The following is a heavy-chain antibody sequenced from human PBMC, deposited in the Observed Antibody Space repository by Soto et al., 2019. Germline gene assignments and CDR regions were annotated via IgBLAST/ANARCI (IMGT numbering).Heavy chain of an antibody. CDR2: IIPIFGTA. CDR3: ARGDSSSSNPGDP. CDR1: GCTFTSYA. V-gene: IGHV1-69*13. J-gene: IGHJ5*02. D-gene: IGHD6-6*01. Sequence: GASVKVSCKASGCTFTSYAISWVRQAPGQGLEWMGGIIPIFGTANYAQKFQGRVTITADESTSTAYMELRSLRSEDTAVYYCARGDSSSSNPGDPWGQRTLVTVSS.